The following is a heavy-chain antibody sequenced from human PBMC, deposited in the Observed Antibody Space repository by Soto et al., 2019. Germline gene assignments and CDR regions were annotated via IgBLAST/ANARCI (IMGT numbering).Heavy chain of an antibody. Sequence: GASVKVSCKASGGTFSSYAISWVRQAPGQGLEWMGGIIPIFGTANYAQKFQGRVTITADESTSTAYMELSSLRSEDTAVYYCARIMGAVAAYAFDIWGQGTMVTVSS. CDR3: ARIMGAVAAYAFDI. D-gene: IGHD6-19*01. CDR1: GGTFSSYA. CDR2: IIPIFGTA. J-gene: IGHJ3*02. V-gene: IGHV1-69*13.